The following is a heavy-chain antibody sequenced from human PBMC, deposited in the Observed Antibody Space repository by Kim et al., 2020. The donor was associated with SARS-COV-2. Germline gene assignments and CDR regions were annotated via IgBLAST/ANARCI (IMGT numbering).Heavy chain of an antibody. Sequence: YEQKFHGRVTMTRDTATSTVYMELSSLRSEDTAVYYCARVRAAAGSLDYWGQGTLVTVSS. CDR3: ARVRAAAGSLDY. J-gene: IGHJ4*02. D-gene: IGHD6-13*01. V-gene: IGHV1-46*01.